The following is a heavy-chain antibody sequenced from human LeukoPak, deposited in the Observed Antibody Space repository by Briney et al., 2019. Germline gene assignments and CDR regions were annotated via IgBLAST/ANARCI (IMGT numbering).Heavy chain of an antibody. CDR2: INHSGST. D-gene: IGHD6-19*01. CDR1: GGSFSGYY. CDR3: ARRSYSSGWSPHFLFDY. Sequence: SETLSLTCAVYGGSFSGYYWSWIRQPPGKGLEWIGEINHSGSTNYNPSLKSRVTISVDTSKNQFSLKLSSVTAADTAVYYCARRSYSSGWSPHFLFDYWGQGTLVTVSP. J-gene: IGHJ4*02. V-gene: IGHV4-34*01.